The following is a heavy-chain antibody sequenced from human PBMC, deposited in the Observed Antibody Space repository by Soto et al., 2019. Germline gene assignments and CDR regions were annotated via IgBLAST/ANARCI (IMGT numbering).Heavy chain of an antibody. Sequence: GASVKVCCKDSGGTISSYAIRWVRQANGQGPEWMGGIIPIFGTANYAQKFQGRVTITADESTGTAYMELSSLRSEDTAVYYCARDRVGTTRDKAPDFWGQGTLVTVSS. J-gene: IGHJ4*02. CDR2: IIPIFGTA. CDR1: GGTISSYA. CDR3: ARDRVGTTRDKAPDF. D-gene: IGHD1-26*01. V-gene: IGHV1-69*13.